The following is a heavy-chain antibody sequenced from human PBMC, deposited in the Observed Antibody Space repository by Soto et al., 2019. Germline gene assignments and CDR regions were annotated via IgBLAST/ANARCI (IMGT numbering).Heavy chain of an antibody. V-gene: IGHV4-59*08. J-gene: IGHJ6*02. CDR2: IYYSGST. CDR1: DRSISSYY. CDR3: ARLLGLQPYGMDV. D-gene: IGHD4-4*01. Sequence: SETLSLTCTVSDRSISSYYWSWIRQPPGKGLEWIGYIYYSGSTYYNPSLKSRVTISVDTSKNQFSLKLSSVTAADTAVYYCARLLGLQPYGMDVWGQGTTVTVS.